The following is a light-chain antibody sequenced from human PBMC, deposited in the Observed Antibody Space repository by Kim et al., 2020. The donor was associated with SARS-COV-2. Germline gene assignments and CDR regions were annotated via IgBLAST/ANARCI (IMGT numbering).Light chain of an antibody. CDR2: DAS. CDR1: QDISNY. V-gene: IGKV1-33*01. Sequence: SDYVGDRVTITCQASQDISNYLSWYQQKAGEGPKLLIYDASSLETGVPSKFSGRGSGTHFTFTINSLEPEDTATYFCQHYYNFPYTFGQGTKLEI. CDR3: QHYYNFPYT. J-gene: IGKJ2*01.